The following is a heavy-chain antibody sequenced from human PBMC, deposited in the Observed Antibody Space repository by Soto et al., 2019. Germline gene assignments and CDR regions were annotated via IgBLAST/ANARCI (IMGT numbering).Heavy chain of an antibody. J-gene: IGHJ4*02. CDR3: ARDKSRRYDPNYVDF. Sequence: SVKAFCKTSGYSFTNYGVTWVRQAPGQGLEWMGWIRPRNGYTNFAQHFQDRVTLSTDTSTNAAYMEVRSLKSDDTAVYYCARDKSRRYDPNYVDFWAQRTLVIVSS. CDR1: GYSFTNYG. D-gene: IGHD3-16*01. CDR2: IRPRNGYT. V-gene: IGHV1-18*01.